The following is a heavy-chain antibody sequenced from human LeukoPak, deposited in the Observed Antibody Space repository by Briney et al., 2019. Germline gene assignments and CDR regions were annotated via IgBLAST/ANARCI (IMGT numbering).Heavy chain of an antibody. CDR1: GGSISSGGYY. J-gene: IGHJ5*02. D-gene: IGHD4/OR15-4a*01. V-gene: IGHV4-31*03. Sequence: NSSETLSLTCTVSGGSISSGGYYWSWIRQHPGKGLEWIGYFYYSGSTYYNPSLKSRVTISVDTSKNQFSLKLSSVTAADTAVYYCARDGAIGASLDPWGQGTLVTVSS. CDR2: FYYSGST. CDR3: ARDGAIGASLDP.